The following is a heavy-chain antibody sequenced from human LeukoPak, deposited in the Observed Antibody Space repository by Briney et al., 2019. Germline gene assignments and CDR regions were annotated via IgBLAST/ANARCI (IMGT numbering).Heavy chain of an antibody. CDR3: ARSNYDILTGYYGANDY. V-gene: IGHV4-39*01. Sequence: SETLSLTCTASGCSISSSSYYWGWIRQPPGKGLEWIGSIYYSGSTYYNPSLKSRVTISVDTSKNQFSLKLSSVTAADTAVYYCARSNYDILTGYYGANDYWGQGTLVTVSS. CDR1: GCSISSSSYY. D-gene: IGHD3-9*01. J-gene: IGHJ4*02. CDR2: IYYSGST.